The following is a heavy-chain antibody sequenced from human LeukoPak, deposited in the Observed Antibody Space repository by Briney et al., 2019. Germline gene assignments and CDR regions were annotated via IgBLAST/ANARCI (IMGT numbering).Heavy chain of an antibody. D-gene: IGHD3-10*01. Sequence: SETLSLTCAVYGGSFSGYYWSWIRQPPGKGLEWIGEINHSGSTNYNPSLKSRVTISVDTSKNQFSLKLSSVTAADTAVYYCAGTNGYYGSGSSPWGQGTLVTVSS. CDR3: AGTNGYYGSGSSP. J-gene: IGHJ5*02. CDR2: INHSGST. CDR1: GGSFSGYY. V-gene: IGHV4-34*01.